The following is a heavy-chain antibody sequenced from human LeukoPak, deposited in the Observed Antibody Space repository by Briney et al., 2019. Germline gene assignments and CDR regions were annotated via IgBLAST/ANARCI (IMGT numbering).Heavy chain of an antibody. CDR2: IWYDGSNK. V-gene: IGHV3-33*01. D-gene: IGHD4-17*01. CDR1: GFTFSSYG. CDR3: ASYDYGDYVQDY. Sequence: PGGSLRLSCAASGFTFSSYGMHWVRQAPGKGLEWVALIWYDGSNKYYADSVRGRFTISRDNSKNMLYLQMNSLRAEDTAIYYCASYDYGDYVQDYWGQGTLVTVSS. J-gene: IGHJ4*02.